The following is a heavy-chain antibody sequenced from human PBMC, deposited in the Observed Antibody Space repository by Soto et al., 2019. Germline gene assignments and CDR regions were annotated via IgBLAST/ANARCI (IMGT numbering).Heavy chain of an antibody. V-gene: IGHV3-11*06. J-gene: IGHJ6*02. CDR1: GFTFSDYY. CDR3: ASQGAYYDILTGAWDYYYGMGV. D-gene: IGHD3-9*01. CDR2: ISSSSSYT. Sequence: QVQLVESGGGLVKPGGSLRLSCAASGFTFSDYYMSWIRQAPGKGLEWVSYISSSSSYTNYADSVKGRFTISRDNAKNSLYLQMISLGAEDTAGYYCASQGAYYDILTGAWDYYYGMGVWGQGTTVTGSS.